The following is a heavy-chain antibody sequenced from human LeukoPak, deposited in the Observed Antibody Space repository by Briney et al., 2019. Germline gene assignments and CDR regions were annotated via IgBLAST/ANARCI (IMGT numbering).Heavy chain of an antibody. V-gene: IGHV1-18*01. CDR2: ISAYIGNT. Sequence: ASVKVSCKASGYTFTSYGISWVRQAPGQGLEWMGWISAYIGNTNYPQKFQGRVTMTTDTSTTTAYMELRGLTYDDTAVHYCARVGRDTSGGYYFDYWGQGTLVTVSS. CDR3: ARVGRDTSGGYYFDY. D-gene: IGHD3-22*01. J-gene: IGHJ4*02. CDR1: GYTFTSYG.